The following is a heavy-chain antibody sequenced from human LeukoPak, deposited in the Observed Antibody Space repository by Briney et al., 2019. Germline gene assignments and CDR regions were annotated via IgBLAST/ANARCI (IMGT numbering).Heavy chain of an antibody. D-gene: IGHD3-16*02. CDR1: GYTFTRYA. V-gene: IGHV7-4-1*02. CDR2: INPNTGNP. CDR3: ARAYQPLGELSLPDY. J-gene: IGHJ4*02. Sequence: ASVKVSCKASGYTFTRYAMNWVRQAPGQGLEWVGWINPNTGNPTYAQGFTGRFVFSLDTSVSTAYLQISSLKAEDTAVYYCARAYQPLGELSLPDYWGQGTLVTVSS.